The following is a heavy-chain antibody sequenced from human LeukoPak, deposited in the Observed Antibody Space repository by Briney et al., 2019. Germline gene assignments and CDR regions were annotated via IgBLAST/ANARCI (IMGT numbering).Heavy chain of an antibody. CDR3: AKDRTAGYDGLVDY. V-gene: IGHV3-7*01. CDR1: GLSFSGQW. J-gene: IGHJ4*02. CDR2: IKYDGSEK. Sequence: SGGSLRLSCTASGLSFSGQWMNWVRQSPGQGLEWVANIKYDGSEKYYVDSVKGRFTISREDAKNSQSLQMDSVRAEDTAVYYCAKDRTAGYDGLVDYWGQGTLVTVSS. D-gene: IGHD5-12*01.